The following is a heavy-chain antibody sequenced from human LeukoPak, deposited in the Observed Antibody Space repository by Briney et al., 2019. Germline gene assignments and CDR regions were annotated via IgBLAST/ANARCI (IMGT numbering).Heavy chain of an antibody. CDR1: GYSFTSYK. J-gene: IGHJ4*02. D-gene: IGHD2-21*02. CDR2: IYPGDSDA. V-gene: IGHV5-51*01. Sequence: GESLKISCKGSGYSFTSYKIAWVRQMPGKGLEWMGIIYPGDSDATYSPSFQGQVTISADKSISTASLQWSSLKASDTATYYCVVLTDGAFDYWGQGTLVTVSS. CDR3: VVLTDGAFDY.